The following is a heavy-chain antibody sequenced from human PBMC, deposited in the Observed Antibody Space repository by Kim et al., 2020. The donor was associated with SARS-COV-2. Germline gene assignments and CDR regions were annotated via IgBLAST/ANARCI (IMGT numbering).Heavy chain of an antibody. CDR3: ARHGHDYGGGCFDY. J-gene: IGHJ4*02. Sequence: NPSLKGRVTISVDTSKNQFSLQLSSVTAADTAVYYCARHGHDYGGGCFDYWGQGTLVTVSS. D-gene: IGHD4-17*01. V-gene: IGHV4-59*08.